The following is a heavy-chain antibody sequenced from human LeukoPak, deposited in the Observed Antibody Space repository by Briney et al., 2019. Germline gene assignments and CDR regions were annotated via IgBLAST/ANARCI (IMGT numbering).Heavy chain of an antibody. CDR1: GFTFSSYA. CDR3: ARSNVVTDSFDY. CDR2: ISGSGGST. V-gene: IGHV3-23*01. J-gene: IGHJ4*02. Sequence: GGSLRPSCAASGFTFSSYAMSWVRQAPGKGLEWVSAISGSGGSTYYADSVKGRFTISRDNSKNTLYLQMNSLRAEDTAVYYCARSNVVTDSFDYWGQGTLVTVSS. D-gene: IGHD4-23*01.